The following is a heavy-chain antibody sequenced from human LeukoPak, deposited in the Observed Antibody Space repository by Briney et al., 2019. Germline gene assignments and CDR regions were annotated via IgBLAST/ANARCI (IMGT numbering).Heavy chain of an antibody. J-gene: IGHJ4*02. V-gene: IGHV1-18*01. CDR2: ISAYNGNT. CDR3: ARDCGGDCYSFALVFDY. Sequence: RASVTVSCKASGYTFTSYGISWVRQAPGQGLEWMGWISAYNGNTNYAQKLQGRVTMTTDTSTSTAYMELRSLRSDDTAVYYCARDCGGDCYSFALVFDYWGQGTLVTVSS. D-gene: IGHD2-21*02. CDR1: GYTFTSYG.